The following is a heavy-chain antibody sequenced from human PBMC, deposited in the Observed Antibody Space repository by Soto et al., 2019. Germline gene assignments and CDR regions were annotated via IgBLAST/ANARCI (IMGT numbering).Heavy chain of an antibody. V-gene: IGHV3-23*01. CDR3: AGSGYESFGMDV. CDR2: ISGSGGST. Sequence: LRLSCAASGFTFSSYAMSWVRQAPGKGLGWVSAISGSGGSTYYADSVKGRYTISRDNSKNTLYLQMNSLRAEDTAVYYCAGSGYESFGMDVWGQGTTVTVSS. D-gene: IGHD5-12*01. J-gene: IGHJ6*02. CDR1: GFTFSSYA.